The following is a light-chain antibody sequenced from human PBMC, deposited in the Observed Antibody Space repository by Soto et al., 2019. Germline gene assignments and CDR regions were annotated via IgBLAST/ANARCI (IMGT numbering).Light chain of an antibody. Sequence: EIVMTQSPATLSVSPGERVTLSCRASQSVSSNLAWYHQKPGQAPRLLTYAVSTRATGIPARFSGSGSGTEFTLTISSLQPEDFAVYYCQQYHNWPPRTFGQGTKVEIK. CDR3: QQYHNWPPRT. CDR1: QSVSSN. CDR2: AVS. J-gene: IGKJ1*01. V-gene: IGKV3-15*01.